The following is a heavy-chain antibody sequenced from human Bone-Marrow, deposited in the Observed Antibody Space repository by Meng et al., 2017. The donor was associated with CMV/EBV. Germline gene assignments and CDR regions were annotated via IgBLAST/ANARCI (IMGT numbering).Heavy chain of an antibody. D-gene: IGHD2-2*01. J-gene: IGHJ5*02. Sequence: GESLKISCATSGFTFSKYWMHWVRQAPGKGLVWVSRIRSDGSSTSYADSVKGRFSISRDNRKKTMFLQMNSLRADDTAVYYCARVVWCSSTSCYGRSYNWFDPWGQGTRVTGSS. V-gene: IGHV3-74*01. CDR2: IRSDGSST. CDR3: ARVVWCSSTSCYGRSYNWFDP. CDR1: GFTFSKYW.